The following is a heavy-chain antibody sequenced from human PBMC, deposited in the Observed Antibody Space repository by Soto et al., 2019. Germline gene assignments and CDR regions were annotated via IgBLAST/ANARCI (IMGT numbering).Heavy chain of an antibody. D-gene: IGHD1-26*01. CDR2: IYFDGITT. CDR1: GFTFNTHW. V-gene: IGHV3-74*01. CDR3: ARGGAMGVDY. J-gene: IGHJ4*02. Sequence: GGSLRLSCTASGFTFNTHWMHWVRQAPGKGLVWVSRIYFDGITTNYADSVKGRLSVSRDNAKNTVYLHVNTLRDEDTAVYYCARGGAMGVDYWGQGTLVTVSS.